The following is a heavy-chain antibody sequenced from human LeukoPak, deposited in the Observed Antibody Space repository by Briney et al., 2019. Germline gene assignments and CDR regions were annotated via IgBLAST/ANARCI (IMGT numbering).Heavy chain of an antibody. Sequence: ASVTVSCKASGGTFSSYAISWVRQAPGQGLEWMGGIIPIFGTANYAQKFQGRVTITADESTSTAYMELSSLRSEDTAVYYCARARGPGYCSSTSCYTGNDAFDIWGQGTMVTVSS. CDR2: IIPIFGTA. CDR1: GGTFSSYA. V-gene: IGHV1-69*01. CDR3: ARARGPGYCSSTSCYTGNDAFDI. J-gene: IGHJ3*02. D-gene: IGHD2-2*02.